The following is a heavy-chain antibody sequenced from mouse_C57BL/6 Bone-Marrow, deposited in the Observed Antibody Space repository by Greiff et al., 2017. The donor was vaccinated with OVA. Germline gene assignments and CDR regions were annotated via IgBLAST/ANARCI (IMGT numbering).Heavy chain of an antibody. CDR3: ARGGDYDSLYWYFDV. CDR1: GYTFTDYY. CDR2: INPNNGGT. V-gene: IGHV1-26*01. J-gene: IGHJ1*03. D-gene: IGHD2-4*01. Sequence: EVQLQQSGPELVKPGASVTISCKASGYTFTDYYMNWVKQSHGKSLEWIGDINPNNGGTSYNQKFKGKAKLPVDKSSSTAYMELLSLTSEYSAVYYCARGGDYDSLYWYFDVWGTGTTVTVSA.